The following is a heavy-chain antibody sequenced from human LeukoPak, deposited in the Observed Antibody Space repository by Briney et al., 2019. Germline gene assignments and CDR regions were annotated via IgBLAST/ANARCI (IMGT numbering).Heavy chain of an antibody. V-gene: IGHV3-23*01. CDR1: GLTLRRYG. J-gene: IGHJ4*02. CDR2: IRGRGGST. Sequence: GGSLTLSCAAWGLTLRRYGVSWARRAPGGGGEGVTAIRGRGGSTFHADCVEGRYNIPRDNSMNTLYLQMNTLKAEDTAVYYCAKLRNKKVLSFGESPFCYWGQGTLVTVSS. D-gene: IGHD3-10*01. CDR3: AKLRNKKVLSFGESPFCY.